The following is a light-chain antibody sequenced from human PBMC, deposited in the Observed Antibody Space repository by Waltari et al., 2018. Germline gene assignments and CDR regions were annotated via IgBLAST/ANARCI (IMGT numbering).Light chain of an antibody. V-gene: IGKV4-1*01. Sequence: DIVMTQSPDSLAVSLGERATINCKSSQSVLYSSNNRNYLAWYQQKPGQPPRLLIYGESTRESGVPDRFRGSGSGTEFTLTISSLQAEDVAVYYCQQYYGTPPYTFGQGTKLEIK. CDR1: QSVLYSSNNRNY. CDR3: QQYYGTPPYT. CDR2: GES. J-gene: IGKJ2*01.